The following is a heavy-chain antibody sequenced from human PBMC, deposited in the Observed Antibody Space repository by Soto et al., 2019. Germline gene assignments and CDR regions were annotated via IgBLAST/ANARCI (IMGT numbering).Heavy chain of an antibody. Sequence: SETLSLTCSVSGGSISSSFWSWIRQPPGKELEWIGYISYSGSTTYNPSLKSRITLSVDTSKNQFSLRVASVTAADTAMYYCARHISNFRYYYYAMDVWGQGTTVTVSS. CDR1: GGSISSSF. V-gene: IGHV4-59*08. J-gene: IGHJ6*02. CDR3: ARHISNFRYYYYAMDV. D-gene: IGHD4-4*01. CDR2: ISYSGST.